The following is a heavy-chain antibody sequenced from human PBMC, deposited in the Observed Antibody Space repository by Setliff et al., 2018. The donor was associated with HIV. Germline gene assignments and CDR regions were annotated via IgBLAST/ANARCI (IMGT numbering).Heavy chain of an antibody. D-gene: IGHD2-15*01. J-gene: IGHJ6*03. CDR1: GGSFSGYH. V-gene: IGHV4-34*01. CDR3: ARGRRYCSGGSCYVVGWYYYYYMDV. Sequence: SETLSLTCAVYGGSFSGYHWSWIRQPPGKGLEWIGEIDYSGSPNYNPSLKSRVTISVDTSKNQFSLKLSSVTAADTAVYYCARGRRYCSGGSCYVVGWYYYYYMDVWGKGTTVTVSS. CDR2: IDYSGSP.